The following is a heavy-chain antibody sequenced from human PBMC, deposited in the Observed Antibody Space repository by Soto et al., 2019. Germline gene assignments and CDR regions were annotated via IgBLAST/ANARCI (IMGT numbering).Heavy chain of an antibody. CDR1: GYSISSGSY. CDR2: IYHGGTT. V-gene: IGHV4-38-2*02. D-gene: IGHD1-26*01. CDR3: AKDYRGSSILPGDDGYFDY. Sequence: SETLSLTCTVSGYSISSGSYWAWIRQPPGKGPEWIASIYHGGTTFYNPSLKSRITISVDTSNNQFSLKLTSVTAADTAIYYCAKDYRGSSILPGDDGYFDYWGQGTLVTVSS. J-gene: IGHJ4*02.